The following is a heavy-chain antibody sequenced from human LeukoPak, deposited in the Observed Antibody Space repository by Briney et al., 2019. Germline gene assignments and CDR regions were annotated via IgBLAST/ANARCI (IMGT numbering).Heavy chain of an antibody. CDR3: AREGRAAAGPYYYYGMDV. V-gene: IGHV3-48*03. CDR1: GFTFSSYE. Sequence: GGSLRLSCAASGFTFSSYEMNWVRQAPGKGLEWVSYISRSGSTIYYADSVKGRFTISRDNAKNSLYLQMNSMRAEDTAVYYCAREGRAAAGPYYYYGMDVWGQGTTVTVSS. D-gene: IGHD6-13*01. CDR2: ISRSGSTI. J-gene: IGHJ6*02.